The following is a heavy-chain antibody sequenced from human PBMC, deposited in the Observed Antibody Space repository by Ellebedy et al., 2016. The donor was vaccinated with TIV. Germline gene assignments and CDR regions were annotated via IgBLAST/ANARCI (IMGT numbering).Heavy chain of an antibody. V-gene: IGHV3-23*01. D-gene: IGHD2-2*01. Sequence: PGGSLRLSCAASRFTFSIYAMTWVRQAPGKGLEWVSVISDSGAATYYGDSVKGRFTISRDNSKNTRFLQMTSLRVEDTAVYYCAAGWVPAAPLQPWGQGTLVTVSS. CDR1: RFTFSIYA. CDR2: ISDSGAAT. J-gene: IGHJ5*02. CDR3: AAGWVPAAPLQP.